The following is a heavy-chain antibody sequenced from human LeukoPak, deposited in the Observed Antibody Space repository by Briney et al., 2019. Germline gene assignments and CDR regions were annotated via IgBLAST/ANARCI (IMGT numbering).Heavy chain of an antibody. Sequence: ASVKVSCKASGYTFTGYYMHWVRQAPGQELEWMGWINPNSGGTNYAQKFQGRVTMTRDTSISTAYMELSRLRSDDTAVYYCARPRVLYRYSGSYGYWGQGTLVTVSS. CDR1: GYTFTGYY. J-gene: IGHJ4*02. CDR3: ARPRVLYRYSGSYGY. CDR2: INPNSGGT. D-gene: IGHD1-26*01. V-gene: IGHV1-2*02.